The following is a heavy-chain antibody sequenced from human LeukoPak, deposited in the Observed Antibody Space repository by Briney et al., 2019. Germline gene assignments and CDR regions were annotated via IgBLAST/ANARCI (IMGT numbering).Heavy chain of an antibody. CDR3: ARAYYYDSSGYLPDY. J-gene: IGHJ4*02. CDR1: GGSFSGYY. CDR2: INHSGST. V-gene: IGHV4-34*01. Sequence: SETLSLTCAVYGGSFSGYYWSWIRQPPGKGLEWIGEINHSGSTNYNPSLKSRVTISVDTSKNQFSLKLSSVTAADTAVYYCARAYYYDSSGYLPDYWGQGTLVTVSS. D-gene: IGHD3-22*01.